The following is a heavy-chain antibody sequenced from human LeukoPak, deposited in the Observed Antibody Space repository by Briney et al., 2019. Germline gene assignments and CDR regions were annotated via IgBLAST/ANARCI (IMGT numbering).Heavy chain of an antibody. V-gene: IGHV3-23*01. CDR2: ISVGGETT. CDR1: GFTFSSYA. CDR3: AKQLTAGGYYFDY. J-gene: IGHJ4*02. Sequence: PGGSLRLSCAASGFTFSSYAMSWVRQAPGEGLEWVSGISVGGETTYYADSVKGRFTISRDNSKNTLYLQMNSLRAEDTAVYYCAKQLTAGGYYFDYWGQGTLVTVSS. D-gene: IGHD6-13*01.